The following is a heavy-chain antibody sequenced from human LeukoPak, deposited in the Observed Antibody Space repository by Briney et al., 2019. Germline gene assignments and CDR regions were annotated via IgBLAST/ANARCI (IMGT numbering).Heavy chain of an antibody. D-gene: IGHD6-13*01. CDR2: IRYDGSDR. J-gene: IGHJ4*02. Sequence: GGSLRLSCVASEFTFSSYGMHWVRQAPGKGLEWVAYIRYDGSDRYYADSVKGRFTISRDNSKNTLYLQMNSLRAEDTAVYYCAKPTGSRGELFPSIAAAGTSFDYWGQGTLVTVSS. CDR3: AKPTGSRGELFPSIAAAGTSFDY. CDR1: EFTFSSYG. V-gene: IGHV3-30*02.